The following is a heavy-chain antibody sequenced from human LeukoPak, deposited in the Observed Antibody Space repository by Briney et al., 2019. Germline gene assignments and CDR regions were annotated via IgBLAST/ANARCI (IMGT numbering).Heavy chain of an antibody. J-gene: IGHJ4*02. CDR3: AKDRYGVFAFDY. CDR1: GFTFDDYA. V-gene: IGHV3-9*01. CDR2: ISWNSGSI. D-gene: IGHD4-17*01. Sequence: GGSLRLSCAASGFTFDDYAMHWVRQAPGKGLEWVSGISWNSGSIGYADSVKGRFTISRDNAKNSLYLQMNSLRAEDTALYYCAKDRYGVFAFDYWGQGTLVTVSS.